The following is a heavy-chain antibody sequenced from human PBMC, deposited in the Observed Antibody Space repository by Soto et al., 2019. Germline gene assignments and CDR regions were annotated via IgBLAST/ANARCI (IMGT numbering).Heavy chain of an antibody. CDR3: ARLPSPNTYYDYIWGSYHPYYFDY. CDR2: IYYSGST. J-gene: IGHJ4*02. CDR1: GGSISSSSYY. Sequence: SETLSLTCTVSGGSISSSSYYWGWIRQPPGKGLEWIGSIYYSGSTYYNPSLKSRVTISVDTSKNQFSLKLSSVTAADTAVYYCARLPSPNTYYDYIWGSYHPYYFDYWGQGTLVTVSS. V-gene: IGHV4-39*01. D-gene: IGHD3-16*02.